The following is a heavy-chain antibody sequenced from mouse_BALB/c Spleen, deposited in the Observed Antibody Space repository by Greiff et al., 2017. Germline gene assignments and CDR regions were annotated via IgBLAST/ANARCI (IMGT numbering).Heavy chain of an antibody. CDR1: GFSLTSYG. CDR2: IWSGGST. Sequence: VMLVESGPGLVQPSQSLSITCTVSGFSLTSYGVHWVRQSPGKGLEWLGVIWSGGSTDYNAAFISRLSISKDNSKSQVFFKMNSLQANDTAIYYCARSFYYDSYAMDYWGQGTSVTVSS. V-gene: IGHV2-2*02. J-gene: IGHJ4*01. CDR3: ARSFYYDSYAMDY. D-gene: IGHD2-4*01.